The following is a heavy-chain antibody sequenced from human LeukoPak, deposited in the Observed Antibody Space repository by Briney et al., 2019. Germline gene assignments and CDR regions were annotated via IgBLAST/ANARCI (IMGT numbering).Heavy chain of an antibody. V-gene: IGHV3-30*18. D-gene: IGHD6-13*01. CDR3: AKDSTWGTRSWYEGNWFDP. Sequence: GGSLRLSCAASGFTFSSYGMHWVRQAPGKGLEWVAVISYDGSNKYYADSVKGRFTISRDNSKNTLYLQMNSLRAEDTAVYYCAKDSTWGTRSWYEGNWFDPWGQGTLVTVSS. CDR1: GFTFSSYG. J-gene: IGHJ5*02. CDR2: ISYDGSNK.